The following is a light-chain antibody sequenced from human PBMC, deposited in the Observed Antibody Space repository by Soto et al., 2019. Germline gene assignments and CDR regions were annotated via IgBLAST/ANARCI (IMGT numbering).Light chain of an antibody. CDR1: SSDIGAYDY. CDR2: EVS. CDR3: SSYTSSSTPFV. J-gene: IGLJ1*01. V-gene: IGLV2-14*01. Sequence: QSVLTQPASLSGSPGQSITISCTGTSSDIGAYDYVSWYQQHPGKAPKLMIYEVSNRPSGVSNRFSGSKSGNTASLTISGLQAEDEADYYCSSYTSSSTPFVFGTGTKVTVL.